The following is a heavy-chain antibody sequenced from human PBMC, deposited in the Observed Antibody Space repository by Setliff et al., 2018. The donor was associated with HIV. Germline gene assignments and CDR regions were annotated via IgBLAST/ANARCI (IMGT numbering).Heavy chain of an antibody. CDR1: GYTFTSYA. CDR2: ISAGSGNT. CDR3: ARGDGLTNPHDY. V-gene: IGHV1-3*01. Sequence: GASVKVSCKASGYTFTSYAMHWVRQAPGQRLEWMGWISAGSGNTKYSQKFQGRVSITRDTSASTVYMELSTLRSEDTAVYYCARGDGLTNPHDYWGQGTLVTVSS. D-gene: IGHD2-8*01. J-gene: IGHJ4*02.